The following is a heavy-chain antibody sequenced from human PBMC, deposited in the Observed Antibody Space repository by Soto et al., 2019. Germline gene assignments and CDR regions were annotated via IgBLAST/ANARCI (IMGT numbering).Heavy chain of an antibody. CDR2: ISGSSGYT. V-gene: IGHV3-23*01. CDR1: EFTLSSYP. J-gene: IGHJ4*02. CDR3: AKDRGYITISYYFDY. D-gene: IGHD3-9*01. Sequence: HLGGSLRLSSAASEFTLSSYPMTWVRQASGKGLEWVSAISGSSGYTHYADSVKGRFTISRDNSKNTLYLQMNSLRAEDTAVYYCAKDRGYITISYYFDYWGQGT.